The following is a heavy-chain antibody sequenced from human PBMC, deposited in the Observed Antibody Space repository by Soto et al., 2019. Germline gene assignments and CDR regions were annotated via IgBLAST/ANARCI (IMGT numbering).Heavy chain of an antibody. CDR2: IYFSGST. J-gene: IGHJ6*02. CDR1: GGSISGGTYY. CDR3: ARGDWPTQMDV. Sequence: QVQLQESGPGLVKPSQTLSLTCTVSGGSISGGTYYWSWIRQPPGQGLAWIGYIYFSGSTYYNPSLKSRVIISVDTSKNQFSRRLSSVTAADTAVYYCARGDWPTQMDVWGQGTTVTVSS. D-gene: IGHD2-21*01. V-gene: IGHV4-31*03.